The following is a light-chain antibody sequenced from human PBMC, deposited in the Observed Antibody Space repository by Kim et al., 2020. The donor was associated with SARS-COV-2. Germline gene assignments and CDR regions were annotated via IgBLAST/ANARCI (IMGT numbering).Light chain of an antibody. V-gene: IGKV2-28*01. Sequence: DIVMTQSPLSLPVTPGEPASISCRSSQSLLHSNGYNYLDWYLQKPGQSPQLLIYLGSNRASGVPDRFSGSGSGTDFTLKISRVEATDVGVYYCMQALQTSYTFGQGTKLEI. CDR3: MQALQTSYT. CDR1: QSLLHSNGYNY. CDR2: LGS. J-gene: IGKJ2*01.